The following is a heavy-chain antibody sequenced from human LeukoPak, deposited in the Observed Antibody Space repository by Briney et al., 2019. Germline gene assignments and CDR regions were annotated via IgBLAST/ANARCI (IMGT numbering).Heavy chain of an antibody. Sequence: ASVKVSCKASGYTFTSYYIHWVRQASGQGLEWMGRIIPSGGSTSYAQKFQGRVTMTRDTSTSTVYMELSSLRSDDTAVYYCARSDYGAYWGQGTLVTVSS. V-gene: IGHV1-46*01. CDR2: IIPSGGST. J-gene: IGHJ4*02. CDR3: ARSDYGAY. CDR1: GYTFTSYY.